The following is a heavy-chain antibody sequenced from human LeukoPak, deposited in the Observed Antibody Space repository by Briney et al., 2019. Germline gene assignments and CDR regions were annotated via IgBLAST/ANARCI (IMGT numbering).Heavy chain of an antibody. CDR1: GGSFSGYY. CDR3: ARGYSSSWYDY. J-gene: IGHJ4*02. Sequence: SETLSLTCAVYGGSFSGYYWSWIRQPPGKGLEWIGSIYYSGSTYYNPSLKSRVTISVDTSKNQFSLKLSSVTAADTAVYYCARGYSSSWYDYWGQGTLVTVSS. V-gene: IGHV4-34*01. CDR2: IYYSGST. D-gene: IGHD6-13*01.